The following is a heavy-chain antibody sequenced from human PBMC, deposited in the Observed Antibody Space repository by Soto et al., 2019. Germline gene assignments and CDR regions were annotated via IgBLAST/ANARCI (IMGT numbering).Heavy chain of an antibody. CDR2: INKGGTYT. J-gene: IGHJ4*02. V-gene: IGHV3-74*03. Sequence: PGGSLRLSCAASGFTFSNFWIHWVRQSPGKGLVWVSRINKGGTYTTYADSVKGRYTISRDNAKNTLYLQMDSLRVDDTAIYYCVRDMFGPSDYWGQGTLVTVSS. D-gene: IGHD3-10*02. CDR3: VRDMFGPSDY. CDR1: GFTFSNFW.